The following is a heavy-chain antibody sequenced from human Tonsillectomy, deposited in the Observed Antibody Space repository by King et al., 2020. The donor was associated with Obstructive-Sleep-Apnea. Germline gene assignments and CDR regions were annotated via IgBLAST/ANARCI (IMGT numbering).Heavy chain of an antibody. Sequence: VQLQESGPGLVRPSETLFLTCKVSGASINPHSWSWIRQPPGKGLEWIGYSSSSGCTNRNPSLYSRITISVDASKDQFSLKLSSVTAADTAVYYCARDNMGSLDYWGQGTLVTVSS. CDR3: ARDNMGSLDY. D-gene: IGHD1-26*01. V-gene: IGHV4-59*11. CDR1: GASINPHS. J-gene: IGHJ4*02. CDR2: SSSSGCT.